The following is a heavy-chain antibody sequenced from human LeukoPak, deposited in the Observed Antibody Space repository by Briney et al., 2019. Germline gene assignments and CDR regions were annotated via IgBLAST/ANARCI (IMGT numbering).Heavy chain of an antibody. J-gene: IGHJ1*01. CDR2: VYYTGST. Sequence: SETLSLTCTVSGGSISSSGYYWGWIRQPPGKGLEWVGSVYYTGSTFYNPSLKSRVTTSVDTSKNHFSLNLSSVTAADTAVYYCARAMIAAAGDLEYFQHWGQGTLVTVSS. CDR1: GGSISSSGYY. D-gene: IGHD6-13*01. CDR3: ARAMIAAAGDLEYFQH. V-gene: IGHV4-39*02.